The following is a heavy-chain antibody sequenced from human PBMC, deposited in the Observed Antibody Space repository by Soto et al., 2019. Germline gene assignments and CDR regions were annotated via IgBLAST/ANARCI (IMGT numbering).Heavy chain of an antibody. CDR1: GFACNDYG. V-gene: IGHV3-21*01. Sequence: GGLVSVWCGVAGFACNDYGINWVRQAPGKGLEWVSSISKSDYTYYADSVKGRFAISRDNAKSSVSLQMNTLRVEGTAVYYCAREDSIIIPPGLDISGQPILVTVSP. J-gene: IGHJ5*02. CDR3: AREDSIIIPPGLDI. D-gene: IGHD3-22*01. CDR2: ISKSDYT.